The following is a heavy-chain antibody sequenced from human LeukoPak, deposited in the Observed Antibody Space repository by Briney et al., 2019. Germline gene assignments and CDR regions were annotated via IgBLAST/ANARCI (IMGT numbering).Heavy chain of an antibody. CDR2: IIPIFGTA. J-gene: IGHJ6*02. V-gene: IGHV1-69*13. D-gene: IGHD2-21*02. CDR3: ARSRIVVVTAIRVYYYYGMDV. Sequence: SVKVSCKASGGTFSSYAISWVRQAPGQGLEWTGGIIPIFGTANYAQKFQGRVTITADESTSTAYMELSSLRSEDTAVYYCARSRIVVVTAIRVYYYYGMDVWGQGTTVTVSS. CDR1: GGTFSSYA.